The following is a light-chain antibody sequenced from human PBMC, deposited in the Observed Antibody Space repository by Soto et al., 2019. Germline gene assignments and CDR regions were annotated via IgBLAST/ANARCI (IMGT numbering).Light chain of an antibody. J-gene: IGLJ3*02. V-gene: IGLV1-40*01. Sequence: QSVLTQPPSVSGAPGQRVTISCTGSSSHIGAGYDVHWSQQLPGTAPKLLIYGNSNRPQGVPDRFSGSKSGTSASLAITGLQAENEADYYCQSYDSSLSGWGFGGGTTLTVL. CDR1: SSHIGAGYD. CDR2: GNS. CDR3: QSYDSSLSGWG.